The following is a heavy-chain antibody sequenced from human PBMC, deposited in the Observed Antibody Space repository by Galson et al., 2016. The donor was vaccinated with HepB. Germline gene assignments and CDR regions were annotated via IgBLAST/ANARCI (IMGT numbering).Heavy chain of an antibody. CDR3: VRGSGWLPDH. CDR1: GLTLSTYW. J-gene: IGHJ4*02. V-gene: IGHV3-7*03. D-gene: IGHD6-19*01. CDR2: IKQDGSEE. Sequence: SLRPSCAASGLTLSTYWMTWVRQAPGKGLEWVAIIKQDGSEEIYADSVRGRFTISGDNAKNLQFLQMNSLRGEDTAVYYCVRGSGWLPDHWGQGILVTVSS.